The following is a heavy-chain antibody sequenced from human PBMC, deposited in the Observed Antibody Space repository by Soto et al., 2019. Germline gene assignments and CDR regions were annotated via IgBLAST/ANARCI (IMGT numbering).Heavy chain of an antibody. D-gene: IGHD4-17*01. CDR1: GFPFSTYA. CDR2: ISARGEST. CDR3: AHPRGDGVFDAYEI. J-gene: IGHJ3*02. V-gene: IGHV3-23*01. Sequence: LRLPSAAPGFPFSTYAMRWVRQAPGKGLGGVSAISARGESTYSADSVKGRFTISRDNSMNALYLQMSSLRIEDTAVYYCAHPRGDGVFDAYEIWGPGTMVTASS.